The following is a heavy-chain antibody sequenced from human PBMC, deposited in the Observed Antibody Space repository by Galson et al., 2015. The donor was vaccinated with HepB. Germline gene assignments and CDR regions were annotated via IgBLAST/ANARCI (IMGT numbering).Heavy chain of an antibody. CDR3: ARGGLWAVVNLYFDL. J-gene: IGHJ2*01. V-gene: IGHV6-1*01. Sequence: CAISGDSVSSDSAAWNWIRQSPSRGLEWLGRTYYRSEWHNDYAVSVKSRITINTDKSKNQFSLHLNSVTPEDTAVYYCARGGLWAVVNLYFDLWGRGTLVTVSS. CDR1: GDSVSSDSAA. D-gene: IGHD4-23*01. CDR2: TYYRSEWHN.